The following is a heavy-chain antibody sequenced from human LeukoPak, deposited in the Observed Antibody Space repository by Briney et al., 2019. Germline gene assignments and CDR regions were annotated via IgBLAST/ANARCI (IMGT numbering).Heavy chain of an antibody. V-gene: IGHV1-2*04. Sequence: GASVKASCKASGYTFTGYYMHWVRQAPGQGLEWMGWINPNSGGTNYAQKFQGWVTMTRDTSISTAYMELSRLRSDDTAVYYCARGPLVRGVNRYYFDYWGQGTLVTVSS. CDR1: GYTFTGYY. CDR2: INPNSGGT. J-gene: IGHJ4*02. CDR3: ARGPLVRGVNRYYFDY. D-gene: IGHD3-10*01.